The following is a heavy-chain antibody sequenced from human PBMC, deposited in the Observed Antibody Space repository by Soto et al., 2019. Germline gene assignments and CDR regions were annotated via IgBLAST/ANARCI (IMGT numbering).Heavy chain of an antibody. D-gene: IGHD2-15*01. J-gene: IGHJ4*02. CDR1: GGTFSSYA. Sequence: QVQLVQSGAEVKKPGSSVKVSCKASGGTFSSYAISWVQQAPGQGLEWMGGIIPIFGTANYAQKFQGRVTITADESTSTAYMELSSLRSEDTAVYYCARARCSGGSCYPYYFDYWGQGTLVTVSS. CDR3: ARARCSGGSCYPYYFDY. CDR2: IIPIFGTA. V-gene: IGHV1-69*01.